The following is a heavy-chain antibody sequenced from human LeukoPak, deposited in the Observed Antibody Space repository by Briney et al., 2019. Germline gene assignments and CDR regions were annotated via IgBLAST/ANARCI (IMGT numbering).Heavy chain of an antibody. CDR3: ASGLHYYDSSGYLYY. Sequence: SETLSLTCTVSGGSISSSSYYWGWIRQPPGKGLEWIGSIYYSGSTYYNPSLKSRVTISVDTSKNQFSLKLSSVTAADTAVYYCASGLHYYDSSGYLYYWGQGTLVTVSS. V-gene: IGHV4-39*01. D-gene: IGHD3-22*01. CDR1: GGSISSSSYY. J-gene: IGHJ4*02. CDR2: IYYSGST.